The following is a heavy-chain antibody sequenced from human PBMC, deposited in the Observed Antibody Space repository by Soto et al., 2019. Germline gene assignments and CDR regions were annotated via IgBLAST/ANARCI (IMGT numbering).Heavy chain of an antibody. CDR3: AHRPGGSGWRYYFDY. Sequence: SGPTLVNPTHTLTLTCSFSGFSLTSTGVGVGWFRQPPGKALEWLGLTYWNDDDRYRSSLRSRLTITKDTSKNQVVLTMTNMDPEDTATYYCAHRPGGSGWRYYFDYWGQGTLVTVSS. CDR2: TYWNDDD. D-gene: IGHD6-19*01. V-gene: IGHV2-5*01. J-gene: IGHJ4*02. CDR1: GFSLTSTGVG.